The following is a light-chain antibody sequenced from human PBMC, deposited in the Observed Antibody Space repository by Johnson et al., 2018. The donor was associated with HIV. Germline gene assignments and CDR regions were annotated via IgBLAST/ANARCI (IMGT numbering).Light chain of an antibody. J-gene: IGLJ1*01. CDR3: GTWDSGLGAVYV. Sequence: VLTQPPSVSAAPGQKVTISCSGSSSNIGNNFVSWYQHLPGTAPKLLIYDNNKRPSGIPDRFSGSKSGTSATLGITGLQTGDEADYYCGTWDSGLGAVYVFGPGTKVTVL. V-gene: IGLV1-51*01. CDR1: SSNIGNNF. CDR2: DNN.